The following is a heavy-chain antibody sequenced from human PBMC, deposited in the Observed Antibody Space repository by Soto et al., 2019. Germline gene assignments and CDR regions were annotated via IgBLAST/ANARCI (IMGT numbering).Heavy chain of an antibody. CDR1: GGSFSGYY. CDR2: INHSGST. Sequence: SETLSLTCAVYGGSFSGYYWSWIRQPPGKGLEWIGEINHSGSTNYNPSLKSRVTMTRDTSISTAYTELSRLRSDDTAVYYCARWLTGEERQFDYWGQGTLVTVSS. D-gene: IGHD7-27*01. J-gene: IGHJ4*02. CDR3: ARWLTGEERQFDY. V-gene: IGHV4-34*10.